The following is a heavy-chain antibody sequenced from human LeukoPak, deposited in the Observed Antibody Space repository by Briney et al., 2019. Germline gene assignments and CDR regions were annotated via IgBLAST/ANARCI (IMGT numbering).Heavy chain of an antibody. J-gene: IGHJ4*02. V-gene: IGHV3-66*01. CDR1: GFIVSSNY. Sequence: GGSLRLSCAASGFIVSSNYMSWVRQAPGKRLEWVSVIYSGGSTYYADSVKGRFTISRDNSKNTLYLQMNSLGAEDTAVYYCARDRVGTTGYFDYWGQGTLDTVSS. CDR3: ARDRVGTTGYFDY. D-gene: IGHD1-1*01. CDR2: IYSGGST.